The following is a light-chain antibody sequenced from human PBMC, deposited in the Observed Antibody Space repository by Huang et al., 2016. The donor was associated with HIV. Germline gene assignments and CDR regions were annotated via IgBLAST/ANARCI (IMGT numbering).Light chain of an antibody. Sequence: EIVMTQSPLSLPVTPGEPASISCRSSQSLLHSNGYNYLDWYLQKPGQSPQLVIYLSSNRASGVPDRFTGSGSVTYVTLKISRVEAEDVGVYYGMQTLQTPRTFGQGTRLEIK. CDR1: QSLLHSNGYNY. CDR3: MQTLQTPRT. V-gene: IGKV2-28*01. CDR2: LSS. J-gene: IGKJ5*01.